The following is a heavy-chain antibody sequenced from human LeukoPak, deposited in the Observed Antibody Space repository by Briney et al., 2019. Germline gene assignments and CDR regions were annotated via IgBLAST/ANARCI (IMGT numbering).Heavy chain of an antibody. V-gene: IGHV3-30*02. CDR3: AKDFGAAVAGTGGALDV. CDR2: IRNDGSYE. CDR1: GFTFSDYG. J-gene: IGHJ3*01. Sequence: PGGSLRLSCAASGFTFSDYGMHWVRQAPGKGLEWVAFIRNDGSYEYYPDSVKGRFAVSRDNAKNSVYLQINSVRPEDTALYFCAKDFGAAVAGTGGALDVWGQGVMVTVSS. D-gene: IGHD6-19*01.